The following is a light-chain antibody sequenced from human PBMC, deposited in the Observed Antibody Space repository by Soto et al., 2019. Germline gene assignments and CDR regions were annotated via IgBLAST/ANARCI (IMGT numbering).Light chain of an antibody. CDR1: QSISSY. J-gene: IGKJ3*01. Sequence: DIQMTQSPSSLSSSVGDIVTITCRASQSISSYLNLYQQKPGKAHKLLIFAASSLQSGAPSRFSVSVSWTDFTLTISSPQPNDFATDYCQQSYSTPPYFGPGTKVDI. CDR3: QQSYSTPPY. CDR2: AAS. V-gene: IGKV1-39*01.